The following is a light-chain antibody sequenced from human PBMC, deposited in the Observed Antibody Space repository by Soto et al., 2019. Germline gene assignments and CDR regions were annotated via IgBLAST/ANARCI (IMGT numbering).Light chain of an antibody. CDR2: DAS. Sequence: IQMTQSTSSLSASVGDRVTITCRASQGIRIDLDWYQQKVGKAPRLLIHDASSLQSGVPSRFSGSGSGTDFTLTISSLQPDDFATYYCLQHNNFPRTFGGGTKVDI. V-gene: IGKV1-6*01. CDR1: QGIRID. J-gene: IGKJ4*01. CDR3: LQHNNFPRT.